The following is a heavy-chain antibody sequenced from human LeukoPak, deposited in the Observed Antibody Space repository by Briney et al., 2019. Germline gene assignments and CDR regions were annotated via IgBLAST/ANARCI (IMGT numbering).Heavy chain of an antibody. CDR3: ARFRYYDLWSGYYSMDV. CDR2: IYYSGST. J-gene: IGHJ6*02. D-gene: IGHD3-3*01. V-gene: IGHV4-59*01. CDR1: GGSISSYY. Sequence: SETLSLTCTVSGGSISSYYWSWIRQPPGKGLEWIGYIYYSGSTNYNPSLKSRVTISVDTSKNQFSLKLSSVTAADTAVYYCARFRYYDLWSGYYSMDVWGQGTTVTVSS.